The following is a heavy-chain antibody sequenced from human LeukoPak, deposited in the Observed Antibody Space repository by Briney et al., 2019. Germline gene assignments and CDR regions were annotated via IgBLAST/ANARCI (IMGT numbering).Heavy chain of an antibody. CDR3: AKDLSSSWFEGLDN. CDR2: IWNDGSNK. V-gene: IGHV3-33*06. J-gene: IGHJ4*02. CDR1: GFTLSTYG. Sequence: GRSLRLSCAASGFTLSTYGMYWVRQAPGKGLEWVAVIWNDGSNKHYVDSVKGRFTISRDNSKNTLDLQMNSLRAEDTAVYYCAKDLSSSWFEGLDNWGQGTLVTVSS. D-gene: IGHD6-13*01.